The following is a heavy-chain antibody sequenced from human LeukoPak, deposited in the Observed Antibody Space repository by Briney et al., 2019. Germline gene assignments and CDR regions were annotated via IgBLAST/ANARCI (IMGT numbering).Heavy chain of an antibody. CDR3: ARDLGGVVTNAGDFDY. CDR2: ISAYNGNT. V-gene: IGHV1-18*01. J-gene: IGHJ4*02. CDR1: GYTFTSYG. D-gene: IGHD2-21*02. Sequence: ASVKVSCKASGYTFTSYGISWVRQAPGQGLEWMGWISAYNGNTNYAQKLQGRVTMTTDTSTSTAYMELRSLRSDDTAVYYCARDLGGVVTNAGDFDYWGQGTLVTVSS.